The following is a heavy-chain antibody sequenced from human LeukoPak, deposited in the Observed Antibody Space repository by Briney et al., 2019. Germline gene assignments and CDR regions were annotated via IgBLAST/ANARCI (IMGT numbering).Heavy chain of an antibody. CDR1: GYTFTSYA. V-gene: IGHV1-18*01. Sequence: ASVKVSCKASGYTFTSYAMNWVRQAPGQGLEWMGWISAYNGNTNYAQKLQGRVTMTTDTSTSTAYMELRSLRSDDTAVYYCAREDGIAGDWFDPWGQGTLVTASS. CDR2: ISAYNGNT. J-gene: IGHJ5*02. CDR3: AREDGIAGDWFDP. D-gene: IGHD1-14*01.